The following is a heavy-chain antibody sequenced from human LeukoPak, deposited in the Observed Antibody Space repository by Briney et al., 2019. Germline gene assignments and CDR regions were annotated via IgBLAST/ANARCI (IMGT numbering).Heavy chain of an antibody. CDR2: INHSGST. CDR1: GGSFSGYY. V-gene: IGHV4-34*01. J-gene: IGHJ4*02. D-gene: IGHD3-22*01. CDR3: VSVNDSSGYIDY. Sequence: SETLSLTCAVYGGSFSGYYWSWIRQPPGKGLEWIGEINHSGSTNYNPSLKSRVTISVDTSKNQFSLKLSSVTAADTAVYYCVSVNDSSGYIDYWGQGTLVTVSS.